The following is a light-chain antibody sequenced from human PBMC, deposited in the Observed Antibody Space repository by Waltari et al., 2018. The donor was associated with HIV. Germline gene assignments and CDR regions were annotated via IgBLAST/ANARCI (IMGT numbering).Light chain of an antibody. CDR3: SSYTSSSTLVV. J-gene: IGLJ2*01. V-gene: IGLV2-14*01. CDR1: TSDVGAYNF. Sequence: QSALTQPASVSGSPGQSITISCTGTTSDVGAYNFVSWYQQYPGKAPKLLLSEVSNRPSGVSNRFSGSKSANTASLSISGLQAEDEADYYCSSYTSSSTLVVFGGGTKLTVL. CDR2: EVS.